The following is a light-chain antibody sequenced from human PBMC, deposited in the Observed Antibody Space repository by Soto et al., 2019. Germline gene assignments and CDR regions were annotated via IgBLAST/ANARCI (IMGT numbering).Light chain of an antibody. CDR3: QSYENGNAV. J-gene: IGLJ2*01. V-gene: IGLV6-57*02. CDR2: EDK. CDR1: GGSIDRKY. Sequence: NFMLNQPHSVSESPGKTVTISCTGSGGSIDRKYVQWYRQRPGSAPTILIYEDKQRPGGIPDRFSGSIDSSSNSASLTISGLTTEDEADYYCQSYENGNAVFGGGTQLTVL.